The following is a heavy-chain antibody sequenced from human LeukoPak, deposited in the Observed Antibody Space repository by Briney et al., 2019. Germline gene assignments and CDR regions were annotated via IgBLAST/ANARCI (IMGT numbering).Heavy chain of an antibody. J-gene: IGHJ4*02. Sequence: GGSLRLSCEASGFTFGRHAMYWVRQAPGKGLEWVAGIFGSGGSPHYADPVKGRFTISRDNSRNTVYLQIYSLRAEDTAVYYCGKTTVGYSSGQNPAWPVDYWGQGTLVTVSS. CDR3: GKTTVGYSSGQNPAWPVDY. CDR1: GFTFGRHA. CDR2: IFGSGGSP. D-gene: IGHD5-18*01. V-gene: IGHV3-23*01.